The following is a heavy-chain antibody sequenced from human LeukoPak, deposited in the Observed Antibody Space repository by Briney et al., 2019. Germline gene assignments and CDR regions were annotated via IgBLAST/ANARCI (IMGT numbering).Heavy chain of an antibody. V-gene: IGHV1-2*02. CDR2: INPNSGGT. J-gene: IGHJ5*02. D-gene: IGHD2-2*01. CDR1: GYTLIELS. Sequence: ASVKVSCKVSGYTLIELSMHWVRQAPGQGLEWMGWINPNSGGTNYAQKFQGRVTMTRDTSISTVYMELSSLRSEDTAVYYCARDVRHRYCSSTSCYRGWFDPWGQGTLVTVSS. CDR3: ARDVRHRYCSSTSCYRGWFDP.